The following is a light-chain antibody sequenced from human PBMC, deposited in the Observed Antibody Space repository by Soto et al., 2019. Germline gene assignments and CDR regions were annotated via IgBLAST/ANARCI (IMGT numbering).Light chain of an antibody. CDR3: NSYATTTWV. CDR2: EVN. V-gene: IGLV2-14*01. J-gene: IGLJ3*02. Sequence: QSVLTQPASVSGSPGQSITISCSGTSRDIGNYDYVSWYQHHPGKAPKLIIYEVNNRPSGVSARFSGSKSGNTASLTIFGLQAEDEADYYCNSYATTTWVFGGGTKLTVL. CDR1: SRDIGNYDY.